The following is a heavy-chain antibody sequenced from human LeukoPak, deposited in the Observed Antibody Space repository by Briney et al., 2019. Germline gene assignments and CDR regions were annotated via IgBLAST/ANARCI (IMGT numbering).Heavy chain of an antibody. CDR1: GFTFSSYG. D-gene: IGHD3-9*01. J-gene: IGHJ4*02. CDR3: AKEGLRYFDWLPPSGYFDY. Sequence: GGSLRLSCAASGFTFSSYGMHWVRQAPGKGLEWVAFIRYDGSNKYYADSVKGRFTISRDNSKNTLYLQMNSLRAEDTAVYYCAKEGLRYFDWLPPSGYFDYWGQGTLVTVSS. CDR2: IRYDGSNK. V-gene: IGHV3-30*02.